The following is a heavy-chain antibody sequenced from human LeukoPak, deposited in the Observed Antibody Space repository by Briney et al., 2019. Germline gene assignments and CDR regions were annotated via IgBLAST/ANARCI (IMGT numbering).Heavy chain of an antibody. J-gene: IGHJ5*02. V-gene: IGHV4-59*01. CDR1: GGSISSYY. CDR3: ARVGAIRGVIIRWFDP. CDR2: IYYSGST. Sequence: SETLSLTCAVSGGSISSYYWSWIRQPPGKGLEWIGYIYYSGSTNYNPSLKSRVTISVDTSKNQFSLKLSSVTAADTAVYYCARVGAIRGVIIRWFDPWGQGTLVTVSS. D-gene: IGHD3-10*01.